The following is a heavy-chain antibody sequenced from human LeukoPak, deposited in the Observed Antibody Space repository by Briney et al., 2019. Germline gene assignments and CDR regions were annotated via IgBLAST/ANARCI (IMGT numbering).Heavy chain of an antibody. CDR3: MTPPRWNEEGGVN. CDR2: IKSKTDGGTT. Sequence: GGSLRLSCAASGFTFSNAWMSWVRQAPGKGLEWVGRIKSKTDGGTTDYAAPVKGRFTISRDDSKNTLYLQMDSLKTEDTAVYYCMTPPRWNEEGGVNWGQGTLVTVSS. D-gene: IGHD1-1*01. CDR1: GFTFSNAW. V-gene: IGHV3-15*01. J-gene: IGHJ4*02.